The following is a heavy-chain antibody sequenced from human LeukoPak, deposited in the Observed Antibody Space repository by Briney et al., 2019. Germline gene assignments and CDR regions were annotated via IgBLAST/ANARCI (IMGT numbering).Heavy chain of an antibody. CDR2: ISPSGDST. CDR3: ARGRDYYAITGYHNWFDA. V-gene: IGHV1-46*01. CDR1: GYTFTRYY. J-gene: IGHJ5*02. D-gene: IGHD3-22*01. Sequence: ASVKVSCKASGYTFTRYYMHWVRQAPGQGLEWMGIISPSGDSTSYAQKFQGGVTMTRDTSSRTVYLDLSGLRSEDTAVYYCARGRDYYAITGYHNWFDAWGQGTLVTVSS.